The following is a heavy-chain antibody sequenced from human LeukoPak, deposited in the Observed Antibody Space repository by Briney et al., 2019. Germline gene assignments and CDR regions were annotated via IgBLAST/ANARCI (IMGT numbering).Heavy chain of an antibody. CDR1: GGSISSYF. CDR2: IYYSGST. CDR3: ARASEDYYYYYMDV. Sequence: PSETLSLTCTVSGGSISSYFWSWIRQPPGKGLQWIGYIYYSGSTIYNPSLKSRVTISVDTSKSQFSLKLSSVTAADTAVYYCARASEDYYYYYMDVWGKGTTVTISS. J-gene: IGHJ6*03. V-gene: IGHV4-59*01. D-gene: IGHD1-14*01.